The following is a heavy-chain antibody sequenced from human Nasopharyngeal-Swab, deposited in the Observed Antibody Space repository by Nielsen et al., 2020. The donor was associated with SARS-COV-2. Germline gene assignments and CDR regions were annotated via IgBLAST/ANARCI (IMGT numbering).Heavy chain of an antibody. CDR3: TTDGTAYYYGIDV. D-gene: IGHD2-8*02. CDR2: IKSKTDGGTT. V-gene: IGHV3-15*01. Sequence: VRQAPGKGLEWVGRIKSKTDGGTTDYAAPVKGRFTISRDDSKNTLYLQMNSLKTEDTAVYYCTTDGTAYYYGIDVWGQGTTVTVSS. J-gene: IGHJ6*02.